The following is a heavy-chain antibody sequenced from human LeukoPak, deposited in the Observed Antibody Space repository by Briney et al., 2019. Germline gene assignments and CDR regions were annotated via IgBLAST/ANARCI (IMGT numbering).Heavy chain of an antibody. Sequence: GGSLRLSCAASGFTFSSYWMHWVRQAPGKGLVWVSRINTDGSSTSYADSVKGRFTISRDNAKNTLYLQMNSLRAEDTAVYYCARGRYYYDSSGYYPNFDYWGQGTLVTVSS. CDR1: GFTFSSYW. CDR3: ARGRYYYDSSGYYPNFDY. CDR2: INTDGSST. D-gene: IGHD3-22*01. V-gene: IGHV3-74*01. J-gene: IGHJ4*02.